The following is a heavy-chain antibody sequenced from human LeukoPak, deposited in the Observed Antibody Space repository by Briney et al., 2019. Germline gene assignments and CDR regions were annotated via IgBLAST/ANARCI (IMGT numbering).Heavy chain of an antibody. D-gene: IGHD2-8*01. CDR1: GGTFGSYA. J-gene: IGHJ6*03. CDR2: IIPIFGTA. Sequence: GASVKVSCKASGGTFGSYAISWVRQAPGQGLEWMGGIIPIFGTANYAQKFQGRVTITTDESTSTAYMELSSLRSEDTAVYYCARGAKLGYCTNGVCDYYYYMDVWGKGTTVTVSS. V-gene: IGHV1-69*05. CDR3: ARGAKLGYCTNGVCDYYYYMDV.